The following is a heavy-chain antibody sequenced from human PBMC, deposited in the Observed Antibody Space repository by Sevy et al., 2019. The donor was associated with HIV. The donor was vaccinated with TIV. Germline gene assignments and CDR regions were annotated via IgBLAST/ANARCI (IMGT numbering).Heavy chain of an antibody. CDR3: ARQGRWFGVLDY. J-gene: IGHJ4*02. D-gene: IGHD3-10*01. CDR1: GGSISSYY. Sequence: SKTLSLTCTVSGGSISSYYWSWIRQPPGKGLEWIGYIYYSGSTNYNPSLKSRVTISVDTSKNQFSLKLSSVTAADTAVYYCARQGRWFGVLDYWGQGTLVTVSS. V-gene: IGHV4-59*13. CDR2: IYYSGST.